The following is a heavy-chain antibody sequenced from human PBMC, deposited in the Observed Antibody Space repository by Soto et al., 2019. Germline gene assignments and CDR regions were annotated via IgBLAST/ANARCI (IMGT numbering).Heavy chain of an antibody. V-gene: IGHV1-18*01. D-gene: IGHD1-26*01. CDR1: GYRFRNYD. J-gene: IGHJ6*02. CDR3: ARGLLAYFGMDV. CDR2: ISAHNGNK. Sequence: QLVQSGAEVKKPGASVKVSCKASGYRFRNYDISWVRQAPGQGLEWMAWISAHNGNKHYAEKFQGRASTTTDTSTSTAYMEVRTLNTDDTAVYYCARGLLAYFGMDVWGQGTTVTVS.